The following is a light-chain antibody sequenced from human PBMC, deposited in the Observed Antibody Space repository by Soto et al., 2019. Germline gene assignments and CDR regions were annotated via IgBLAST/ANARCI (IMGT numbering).Light chain of an antibody. CDR1: QSISNN. CDR3: QQYSNWPRT. CDR2: GAS. V-gene: IGKV3-15*01. J-gene: IGKJ1*01. Sequence: EIVMTQSPATLSVSPGERATLSCRAGQSISNNLAWYQQKPGQAPRLLIYGASTRATGIPARFTGSGSGTEFTLTISSLQSEDFAVYYCQQYSNWPRTFGQGPKVDIK.